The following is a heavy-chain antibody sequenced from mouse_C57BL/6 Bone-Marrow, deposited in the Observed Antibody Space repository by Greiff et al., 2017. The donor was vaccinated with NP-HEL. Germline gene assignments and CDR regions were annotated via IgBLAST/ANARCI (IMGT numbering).Heavy chain of an antibody. J-gene: IGHJ4*01. Sequence: QVQLQQPGAELVRPGTSVKLSCKASGYTFTSYWMHWVKQRPGQGLEWIGEIDPSDSYTNYNQKFKGKATLTVDTSSSTAYMQLSSLTSEDSAVYYCAREPYGDYEMDYWGQGTSVTVSS. CDR1: GYTFTSYW. D-gene: IGHD2-13*01. V-gene: IGHV1-59*01. CDR3: AREPYGDYEMDY. CDR2: IDPSDSYT.